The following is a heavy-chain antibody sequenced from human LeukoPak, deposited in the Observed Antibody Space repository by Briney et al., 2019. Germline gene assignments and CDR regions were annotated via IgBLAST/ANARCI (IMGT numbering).Heavy chain of an antibody. D-gene: IGHD3-3*01. CDR3: ARDGVVTMELDY. CDR1: GGSISSGSYY. CDR2: IYGSGSI. J-gene: IGHJ4*02. Sequence: PSQTLSLTCTVSGGSISSGSYYWSWIRRPAGKGLEWIGRIYGSGSINYNPSLKSRITISIDTSRNQFSLKLRSVTAADTAVYYCARDGVVTMELDYWGQGTLVTVSS. V-gene: IGHV4-61*02.